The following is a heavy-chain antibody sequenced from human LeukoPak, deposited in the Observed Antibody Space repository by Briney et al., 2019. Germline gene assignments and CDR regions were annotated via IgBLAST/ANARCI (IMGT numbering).Heavy chain of an antibody. CDR2: VNSDGSNT. V-gene: IGHV3-74*01. CDR1: GFTFSIYW. CDR3: ARGRDVYNYYGHDSFDI. D-gene: IGHD5-24*01. Sequence: GGSLRLSCAAYGFTFSIYWIHWVRQTPGKGLVWVSRVNSDGSNTTYADSVKGRFTISRDNAKNTLHLQMSSLRAEDTAVYYCARGRDVYNYYGHDSFDIWGQGTMVTVSS. J-gene: IGHJ3*02.